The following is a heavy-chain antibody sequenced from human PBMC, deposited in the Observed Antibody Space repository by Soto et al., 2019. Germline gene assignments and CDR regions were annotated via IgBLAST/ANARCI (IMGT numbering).Heavy chain of an antibody. CDR3: ARSNHYNIVLVPAATYYYYYGMDV. Sequence: GASVKVSCKASGGTFSSYAISWVRQAPGQGLEWMGGIIPIFGTANYAQKFQGRVTITADESTSTAYMELSSLRSEDTAVYYCARSNHYNIVLVPAATYYYYYGMDVWGQGTTVTVSS. D-gene: IGHD2-2*01. V-gene: IGHV1-69*13. CDR1: GGTFSSYA. J-gene: IGHJ6*02. CDR2: IIPIFGTA.